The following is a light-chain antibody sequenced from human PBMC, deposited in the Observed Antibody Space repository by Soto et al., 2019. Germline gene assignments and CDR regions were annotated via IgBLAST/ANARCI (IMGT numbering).Light chain of an antibody. Sequence: TVLTQFPGSLSLSPGDIATPSCKDSQNIDNDYLAWYRQQPGQAPRLIIYGASSRATGIPDRFSGSGSGTDFTLTISRLEPEDVAVYYCQQYGSSPETFGQGTKVDIK. V-gene: IGKV3-20*01. CDR1: QNIDNDY. J-gene: IGKJ1*01. CDR3: QQYGSSPET. CDR2: GAS.